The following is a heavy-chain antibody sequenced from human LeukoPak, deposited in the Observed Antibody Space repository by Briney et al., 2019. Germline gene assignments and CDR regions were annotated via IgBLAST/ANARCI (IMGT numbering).Heavy chain of an antibody. CDR3: ARAPYYYDSRSLTFDY. D-gene: IGHD3-22*01. V-gene: IGHV4-34*01. J-gene: IGHJ4*02. CDR1: GGSFSGYY. CDR2: INHSGST. Sequence: SETLSLTCAVYGGSFSGYYWSWIRQPPGKGLEWIGEINHSGSTNYNPSLKSRVTISVDTSKNQFSLKLSSVTAADTAVYYCARAPYYYDSRSLTFDYWGQGTPVTVSS.